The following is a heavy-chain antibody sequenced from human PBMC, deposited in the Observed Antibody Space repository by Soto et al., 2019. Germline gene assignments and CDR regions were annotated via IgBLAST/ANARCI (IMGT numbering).Heavy chain of an antibody. CDR1: GFTFSSYG. Sequence: EVQLLESGGGLVQPGGSLRLSCAASGFTFSSYGMSWVRQAPGNGLEWVSAISSSGGSAYYADSVKGRFTISRDHSKDTLYLQMNSLSAEDTAVYYCARGATSPSYWGQGTLVTVSS. V-gene: IGHV3-23*01. J-gene: IGHJ4*02. CDR2: ISSSGGSA. CDR3: ARGATSPSY.